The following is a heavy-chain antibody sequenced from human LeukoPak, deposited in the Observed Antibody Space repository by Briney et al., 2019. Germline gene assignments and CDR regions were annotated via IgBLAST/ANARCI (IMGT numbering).Heavy chain of an antibody. J-gene: IGHJ4*02. CDR3: AKDRQVGTFDY. CDR2: IWYDGSNR. V-gene: IGHV3-33*06. Sequence: AGGSLRLSCAASGFTFSSYGMHWVRQAPGKGLEWVALIWYDGSNRYYADSVKGRFTISKDDSKDTVYLQMNSLRAEDTAVYYCAKDRQVGTFDYWGQGTLVTVSS. D-gene: IGHD1-26*01. CDR1: GFTFSSYG.